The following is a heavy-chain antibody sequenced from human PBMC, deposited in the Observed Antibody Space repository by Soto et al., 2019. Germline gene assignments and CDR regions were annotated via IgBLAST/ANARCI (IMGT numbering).Heavy chain of an antibody. Sequence: ASVKVSCKASGYTFTSYAMHWVRQAPGQRLEWMGWINAGNGNTKYSQKFQGRVTITRDTSASTAYMELSSLRSEDTAVYYCARGARDSSGYYYRRWFDPWGQGTLVTV. CDR3: ARGARDSSGYYYRRWFDP. V-gene: IGHV1-3*01. CDR2: INAGNGNT. D-gene: IGHD3-22*01. J-gene: IGHJ5*02. CDR1: GYTFTSYA.